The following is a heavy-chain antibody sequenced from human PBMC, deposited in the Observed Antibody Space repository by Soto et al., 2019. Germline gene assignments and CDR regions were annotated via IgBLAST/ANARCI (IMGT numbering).Heavy chain of an antibody. D-gene: IGHD6-25*01. J-gene: IGHJ4*02. CDR2: ISSSTSHT. CDR3: ARGRGAAADYFDF. V-gene: IGHV3-11*05. Sequence: QVQLVESGGGLVKPAGSLRLSCAVSGFTCSDYYMTWIRQAPGTGMVWVSYISSSTSHTNYADSVKGRFTISRDNAKNSLFLQMTSLRGEDTAVYYCARGRGAAADYFDFWGQGTLVTVAS. CDR1: GFTCSDYY.